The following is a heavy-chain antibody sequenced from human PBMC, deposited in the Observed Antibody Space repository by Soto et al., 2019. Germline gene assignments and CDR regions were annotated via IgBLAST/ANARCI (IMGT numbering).Heavy chain of an antibody. CDR1: GFTFSSYS. CDR2: ISSSSSYI. Sequence: GGSLRLSCAASGFTFSSYSMNWVRQAPGKGLEWVSSISSSSSYIYYADSVKGRFTISRDNAKNSLYLQMNSLRAEDTAVYYCARDASDFWSGYYTDYYYYYGMDVWGHGSLVTVSS. V-gene: IGHV3-21*01. CDR3: ARDASDFWSGYYTDYYYYYGMDV. J-gene: IGHJ6*02. D-gene: IGHD3-3*01.